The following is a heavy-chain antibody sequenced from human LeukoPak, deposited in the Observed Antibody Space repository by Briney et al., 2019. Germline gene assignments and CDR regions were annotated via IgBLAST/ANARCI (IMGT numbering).Heavy chain of an antibody. Sequence: SETLSLTCAVSGGSIRSSSYYWGWIRQPPGKGLEWIGYIYYSGSTNYNPSLKSRVTISVDTSKNQFSLRLSSVTAADTAVYYCAREEIRSYTFDYWGQGTLVTVSS. J-gene: IGHJ4*02. CDR1: GGSIRSSSYY. D-gene: IGHD1-26*01. CDR3: AREEIRSYTFDY. V-gene: IGHV4-61*01. CDR2: IYYSGST.